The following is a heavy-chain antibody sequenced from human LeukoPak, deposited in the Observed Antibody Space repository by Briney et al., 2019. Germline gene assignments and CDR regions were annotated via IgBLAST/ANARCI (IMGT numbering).Heavy chain of an antibody. CDR1: GFTFDDYA. V-gene: IGHV3-72*01. CDR2: TRNKANSYIT. Sequence: GRSLRLSCAASGFTFDDYAMHWVRQAPGKGLEWVGRTRNKANSYITEYAASVKGRFTISRDDSKNSLYLQMSSLKTDDTAMYYCASIRGTFGYWGQGTLVTVSS. D-gene: IGHD1-26*01. J-gene: IGHJ4*02. CDR3: ASIRGTFGY.